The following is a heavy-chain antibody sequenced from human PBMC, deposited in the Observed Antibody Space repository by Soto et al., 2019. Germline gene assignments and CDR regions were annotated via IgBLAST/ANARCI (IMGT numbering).Heavy chain of an antibody. CDR2: IIPIFGTA. CDR3: ARARPHNWFDP. Sequence: SVEVSCKASGGTFRRYAISWVPQAPGQGLEWMGGIIPIFGTANYAQKFQGRVTITADESTSTAYMELSSLRSEDTAVYYCARARPHNWFDPWGQGTLVTVSS. V-gene: IGHV1-69*13. J-gene: IGHJ5*02. CDR1: GGTFRRYA.